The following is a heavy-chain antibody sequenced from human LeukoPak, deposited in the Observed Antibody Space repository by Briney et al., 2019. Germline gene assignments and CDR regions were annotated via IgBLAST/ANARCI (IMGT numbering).Heavy chain of an antibody. D-gene: IGHD3-22*01. CDR3: ARETYYYDSSGYYFSGYYFDY. CDR2: IYYSGST. V-gene: IGHV4-59*01. Sequence: SETLSLTCTVSGGSISSYYWSWIRQPPGKGLEWIGYIYYSGSTNYNPSLKSRVTISVDTSKNQFSLKLSSVTAADTAVYYCARETYYYDSSGYYFSGYYFDYWGQGTLVTVSS. CDR1: GGSISSYY. J-gene: IGHJ4*02.